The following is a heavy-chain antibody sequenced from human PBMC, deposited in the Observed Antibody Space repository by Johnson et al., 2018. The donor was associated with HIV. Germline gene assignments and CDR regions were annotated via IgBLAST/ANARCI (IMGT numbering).Heavy chain of an antibody. Sequence: VQLVESGGGLVQPGGSLRLSCEVSGFTISTFWMHWVRQVPGKGLMWVSRISGDGSSSSYADSVKGRFTISRDNAKNTLYLQLNSLRPEDTGLYYCAKDIASGYTNGGTLDIWGQGTMVTVSS. CDR3: AKDIASGYTNGGTLDI. CDR2: ISGDGSSS. V-gene: IGHV3-74*01. CDR1: GFTISTFW. J-gene: IGHJ3*02. D-gene: IGHD6-19*01.